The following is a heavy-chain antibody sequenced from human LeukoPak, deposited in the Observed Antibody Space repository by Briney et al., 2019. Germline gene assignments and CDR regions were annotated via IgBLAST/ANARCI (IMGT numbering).Heavy chain of an antibody. CDR2: ISGSGANT. J-gene: IGHJ3*02. V-gene: IGHV3-23*01. CDR1: GFTFNNYA. CDR3: TKDHKYSGSPRAFDI. D-gene: IGHD1-26*01. Sequence: GSLRLSCAASGFTFNNYAMSWVRQAPGKGLEWVSGISGSGANTNYADSVKGRFTISRDNSKNTLYLQMNSLRAEDTAVYYCTKDHKYSGSPRAFDIWGQGTMVTVSS.